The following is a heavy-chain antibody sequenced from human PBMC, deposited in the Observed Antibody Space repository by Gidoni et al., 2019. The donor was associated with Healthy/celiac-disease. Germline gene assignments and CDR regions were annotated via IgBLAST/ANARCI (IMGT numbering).Heavy chain of an antibody. Sequence: EVQLVESGGGLVQPGRSLRLSCAASGFTFDDYAMHWVRQAPGKGLEWVSGISWNSGSIGYADSVKGRFTISRDNAKNSLYLQMNSLRAEDTALYYCAWSPHYYYYGMDVWGQGTTVTVSS. CDR2: ISWNSGSI. J-gene: IGHJ6*02. V-gene: IGHV3-9*01. CDR1: GFTFDDYA. D-gene: IGHD1-26*01. CDR3: AWSPHYYYYGMDV.